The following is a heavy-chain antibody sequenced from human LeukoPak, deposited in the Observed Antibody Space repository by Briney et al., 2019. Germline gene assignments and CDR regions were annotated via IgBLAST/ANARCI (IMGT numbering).Heavy chain of an antibody. CDR2: ISAYIGNT. CDR3: ARDEYIYCGGDCYSYPGLDY. V-gene: IGHV1-18*01. D-gene: IGHD2-21*02. J-gene: IGHJ4*02. Sequence: ASVKVSCKASGYTFISYGISWVRQAPGQGLEWLGWISAYIGNTNYVQKFQGRVTMTTDTSTSTAYMELRSLRTDDTAVYYCARDEYIYCGGDCYSYPGLDYWGQGTLVTVSS. CDR1: GYTFISYG.